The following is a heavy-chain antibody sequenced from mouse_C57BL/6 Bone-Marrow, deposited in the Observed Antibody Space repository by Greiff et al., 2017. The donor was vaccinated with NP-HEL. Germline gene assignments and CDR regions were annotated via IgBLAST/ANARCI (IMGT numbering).Heavy chain of an antibody. CDR3: ARDVTGTYYYAMDY. D-gene: IGHD4-1*01. CDR2: IDPSDSYT. CDR1: GYTFTSYW. Sequence: QVQLQQPGAELVKPGASVKLSCKASGYTFTSYWMQWVKQRPGQGLEWIGEIDPSDSYTNYNQKFKGKATLTVDTSSSTAYMQLSSLTSEDSAVYYCARDVTGTYYYAMDYWGQGTSVTVSS. V-gene: IGHV1-50*01. J-gene: IGHJ4*01.